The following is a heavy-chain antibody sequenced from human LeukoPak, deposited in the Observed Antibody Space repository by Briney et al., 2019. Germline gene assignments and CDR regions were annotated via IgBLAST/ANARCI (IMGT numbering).Heavy chain of an antibody. Sequence: PSQTLSLTCTVSGGSISSGGYYWSWIRQHPGKGLEWIVYIYYSGSTYYNPSLKSRVTISVDTSKNQFSLKLSSVTAADTAVYYCARVKRDYGDQHFDYWGQGTLVTVSS. J-gene: IGHJ4*02. V-gene: IGHV4-31*03. CDR3: ARVKRDYGDQHFDY. D-gene: IGHD4-17*01. CDR2: IYYSGST. CDR1: GGSISSGGYY.